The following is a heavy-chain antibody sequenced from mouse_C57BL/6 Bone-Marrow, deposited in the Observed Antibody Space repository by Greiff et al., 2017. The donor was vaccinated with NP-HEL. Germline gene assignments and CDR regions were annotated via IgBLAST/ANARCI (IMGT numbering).Heavy chain of an antibody. CDR3: TRKGKLYAMDY. D-gene: IGHD2-1*01. Sequence: VQLQQSGAELVRPGASVTLSCKASGYTFTDYEMHWVKQTPVHGLEWIGAIDPETGGTAYNQKFKGKAILTADKSSSTAYMELRSLTSEDSAVYYCTRKGKLYAMDYWGQGTSVTVSS. CDR2: IDPETGGT. V-gene: IGHV1-15*01. CDR1: GYTFTDYE. J-gene: IGHJ4*01.